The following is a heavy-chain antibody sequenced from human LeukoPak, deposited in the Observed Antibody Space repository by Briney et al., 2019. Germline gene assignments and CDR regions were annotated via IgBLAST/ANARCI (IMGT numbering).Heavy chain of an antibody. V-gene: IGHV1-69*06. J-gene: IGHJ4*02. CDR3: ARTLGYCSGGSCLQNDY. D-gene: IGHD2-15*01. Sequence: SVKVSCTASGGTFSSYAISWVRQAPGQGLEWMGGIIPIFGTASYAQKFQGRVTITADKSTSTAYMELSSLRSEDTAVYYCARTLGYCSGGSCLQNDYWGQGTLVTVSS. CDR1: GGTFSSYA. CDR2: IIPIFGTA.